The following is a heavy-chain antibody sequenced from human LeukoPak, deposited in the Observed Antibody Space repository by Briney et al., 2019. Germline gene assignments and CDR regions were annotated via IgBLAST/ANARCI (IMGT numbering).Heavy chain of an antibody. J-gene: IGHJ5*02. Sequence: ASVKDSCKASGYTVTPYAIHWMRQAPGQRLEWMGRIIAGNGDTKYSQNFHVRLTFTRDTSASTAYMELSSLRFEDTAVYYCARARVPVPAQLNWFDPWGQGTLVTVSS. CDR3: ARARVPVPAQLNWFDP. CDR1: GYTVTPYA. V-gene: IGHV1-3*01. D-gene: IGHD2-2*01. CDR2: IIAGNGDT.